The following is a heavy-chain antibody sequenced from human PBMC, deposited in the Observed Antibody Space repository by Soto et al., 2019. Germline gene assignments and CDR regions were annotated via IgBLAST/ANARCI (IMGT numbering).Heavy chain of an antibody. D-gene: IGHD2-2*01. Sequence: SATLSLTCTVSGGSMSSSNWWNWVRQPPGKGLEWIGETHHSGRTNYNPSLKSRVTISVDKSKNHFSLKLSSVTAADTAVFYCARLAGYCSGTSCYGYYGMDVWGQGTTVTVS. V-gene: IGHV4-4*02. CDR1: GGSMSSSNW. CDR2: THHSGRT. CDR3: ARLAGYCSGTSCYGYYGMDV. J-gene: IGHJ6*02.